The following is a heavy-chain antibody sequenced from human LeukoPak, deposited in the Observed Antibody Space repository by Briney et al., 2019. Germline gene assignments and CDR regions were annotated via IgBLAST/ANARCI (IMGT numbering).Heavy chain of an antibody. CDR2: IYYSGST. D-gene: IGHD5-24*01. CDR1: GGSISSGGYY. J-gene: IGHJ4*02. CDR3: ARGDRDGYNSRWLDY. Sequence: SETLSLTCTVSGGSISSGGYYWSWIRQHPGKGLEWIGYIYYSGSTYYNPSLKSRVTISVDTSKNQFSLKLSSVTAADTAVYYCARGDRDGYNSRWLDYWGQGTLVTVSS. V-gene: IGHV4-31*03.